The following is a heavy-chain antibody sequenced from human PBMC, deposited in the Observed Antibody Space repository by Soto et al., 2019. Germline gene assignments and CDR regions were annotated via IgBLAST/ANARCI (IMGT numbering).Heavy chain of an antibody. V-gene: IGHV3-53*02. CDR2: LYSDGNT. J-gene: IGHJ4*02. CDR1: GFTVSSQY. Sequence: EVQLVETGGGLIQPGGALILSCAASGFTVSSQYMSWLRQAPGKGLXXXXILYSDGNTYYADSVKGRFTVSRDNSKNTLNLQMNSLRPEDTAVYFCARGRGTCVVTTCYLPFDSWGQGALVTVSS. CDR3: ARGRGTCVVTTCYLPFDS. D-gene: IGHD2-2*01.